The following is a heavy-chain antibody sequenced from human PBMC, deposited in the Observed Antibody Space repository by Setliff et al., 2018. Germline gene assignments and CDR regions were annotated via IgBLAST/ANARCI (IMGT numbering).Heavy chain of an antibody. V-gene: IGHV3-15*07. J-gene: IGHJ4*02. CDR3: TRARDRSGYWDFDY. Sequence: GGSLRLSCAASGFTFSNAWMNWVRQALGKGLEWVGRIKGKNDGLATDYAAPVKGRFTISRDDSKNSLYLQMNSLKTEDTAVYYCTRARDRSGYWDFDYWGQGTLVTVSS. CDR1: GFTFSNAW. D-gene: IGHD3-3*01. CDR2: IKGKNDGLAT.